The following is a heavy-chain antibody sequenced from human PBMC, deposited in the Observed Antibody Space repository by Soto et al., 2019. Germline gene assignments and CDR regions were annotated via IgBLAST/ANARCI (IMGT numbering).Heavy chain of an antibody. Sequence: ASVKVSCKASGYTFTSYGISWVRQAPGQGHEWMRRTSAYNGNINYAQKLQGRVTMTTDTSMSTAYMELRSLRFDDTAVYYCARRQWLVGGYYYGMDVWGQGTTVTSP. CDR1: GYTFTSYG. CDR2: TSAYNGNI. J-gene: IGHJ6*02. D-gene: IGHD6-19*01. V-gene: IGHV1-18*01. CDR3: ARRQWLVGGYYYGMDV.